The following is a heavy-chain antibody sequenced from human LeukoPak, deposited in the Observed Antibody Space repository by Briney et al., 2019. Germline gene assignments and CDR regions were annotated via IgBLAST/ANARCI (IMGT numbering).Heavy chain of an antibody. J-gene: IGHJ4*02. Sequence: GGSLRLSCAASGFTFSSYWMSWVRQAPGKGLEWVANIKQDGSEKYYVDSVKGRFTIPRDNAKDSLYLQMNSLRAEDTAVYYCARYWYCSSTSCYHFDYWGQGTLVTVSS. CDR2: IKQDGSEK. CDR3: ARYWYCSSTSCYHFDY. D-gene: IGHD2-2*01. CDR1: GFTFSSYW. V-gene: IGHV3-7*01.